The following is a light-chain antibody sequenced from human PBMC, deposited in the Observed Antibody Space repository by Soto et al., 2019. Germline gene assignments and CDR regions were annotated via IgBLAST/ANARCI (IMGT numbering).Light chain of an antibody. CDR3: QQYNKCHPYT. CDR1: QSVSSN. V-gene: IGKV3-15*01. J-gene: IGKJ2*01. CDR2: GAS. Sequence: EIVMTQSPATLSVSPGERATISCRASQSVSSNLAWYQQKPGQAPRILIYGASTRETGIPARFSGSGSGTEFTLLISSLQSADFSVYYCQQYNKCHPYTFGQGTKLEIK.